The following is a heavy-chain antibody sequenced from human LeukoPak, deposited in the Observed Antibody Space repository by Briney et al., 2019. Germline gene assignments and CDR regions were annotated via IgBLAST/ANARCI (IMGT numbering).Heavy chain of an antibody. CDR2: IWYDGSNK. Sequence: GGSLRLSCAASGFTFSSYGMHWVRQAPGKGLEWVAVIWYDGSNKYYADSVKGRFTISRDNSKSTLCLQMNSLRAEDTAVYYCAKQLGYCSDGSCYFPYWGQGTLVTVSS. J-gene: IGHJ4*02. D-gene: IGHD2-15*01. V-gene: IGHV3-33*06. CDR3: AKQLGYCSDGSCYFPY. CDR1: GFTFSSYG.